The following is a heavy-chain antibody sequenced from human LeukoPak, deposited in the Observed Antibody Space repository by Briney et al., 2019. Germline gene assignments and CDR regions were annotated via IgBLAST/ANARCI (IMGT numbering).Heavy chain of an antibody. Sequence: ASVKVSCKASGFRFTSFGVSWVRQAPGQGLEWMGWISNYFGVTHYAAKFEDRVTMTIDTSTATAYMELRSLRYDDTAIYYCARDSDYSGNGNGDWFDPWRQGTVVTVSS. D-gene: IGHD4-11*01. V-gene: IGHV1-18*04. CDR3: ARDSDYSGNGNGDWFDP. J-gene: IGHJ5*02. CDR1: GFRFTSFG. CDR2: ISNYFGVT.